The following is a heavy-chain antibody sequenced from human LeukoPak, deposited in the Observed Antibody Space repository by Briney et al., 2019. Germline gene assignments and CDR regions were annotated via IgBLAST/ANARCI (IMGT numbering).Heavy chain of an antibody. D-gene: IGHD3-10*01. V-gene: IGHV3-74*01. CDR1: GFTFSNYW. CDR3: AKEGFRIHYGMDV. CDR2: IKSNGRTT. Sequence: GGSLRLSCAASGFTFSNYWMHWVRQAPGKGLVWVSSIKSNGRTTSYADSVKGRFTISRDNAKNTLYLQMNSLRVEDTAVYYCAKEGFRIHYGMDVWGQGTTVTVSS. J-gene: IGHJ6*02.